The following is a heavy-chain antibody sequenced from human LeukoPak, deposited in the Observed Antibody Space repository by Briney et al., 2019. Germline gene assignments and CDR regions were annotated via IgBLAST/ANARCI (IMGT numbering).Heavy chain of an antibody. D-gene: IGHD6-19*01. CDR3: ARGPCSSGWDYSYYYGMDV. Sequence: LRLSCAASGFTVSSNYMSWVRQAPGKGLEWIGYIYHSGSTYYNPSLKSRVTISVDRSKNQFSLKLSSVTAADTAVYYCARGPCSSGWDYSYYYGMDVWGQGTTVTVSS. CDR2: IYHSGST. CDR1: GFTVSSNY. J-gene: IGHJ6*02. V-gene: IGHV4-30-2*01.